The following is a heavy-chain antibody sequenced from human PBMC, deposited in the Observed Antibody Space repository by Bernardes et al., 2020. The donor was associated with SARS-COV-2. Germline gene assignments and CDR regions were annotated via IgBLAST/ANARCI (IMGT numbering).Heavy chain of an antibody. Sequence: GGSLRLSFAASGFTFSSYEMNWVRQAPGKGLEWVSYISSRGSTIYYADSMKGRFTISRDNAKNSLFLQMNSLRAEDTAVYYCARESSGWYLDAFDIWGQGTMVTVSS. CDR3: ARESSGWYLDAFDI. CDR2: ISSRGSTI. J-gene: IGHJ3*02. CDR1: GFTFSSYE. D-gene: IGHD6-19*01. V-gene: IGHV3-48*03.